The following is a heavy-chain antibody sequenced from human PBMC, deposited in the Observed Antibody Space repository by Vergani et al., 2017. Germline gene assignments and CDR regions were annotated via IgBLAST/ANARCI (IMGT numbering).Heavy chain of an antibody. CDR1: GFTFRAYW. CDR3: ASDYGSGPPQSRRLLYDIGWFDP. D-gene: IGHD3-10*01. J-gene: IGHJ5*02. Sequence: EVLLVESGGGFVQPGGSLRLSCAASGFTFRAYWMNWVRQAPGKGLEGVANIKEDGSEKYNVNSVKGRFTISSDYANNLVYVKMSSVSADHTAVFYWASDYGSGPPQSRRLLYDIGWFDPWGQGTLVTVSS. V-gene: IGHV3-7*01. CDR2: IKEDGSEK.